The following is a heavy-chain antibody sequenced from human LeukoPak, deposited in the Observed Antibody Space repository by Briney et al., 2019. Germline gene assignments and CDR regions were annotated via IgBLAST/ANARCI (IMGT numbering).Heavy chain of an antibody. CDR3: ATLDSYYDNSGRPLVPD. D-gene: IGHD3-22*01. V-gene: IGHV1-24*01. CDR1: GYTLTDFS. J-gene: IGHJ4*02. CDR2: FNREDDEA. Sequence: ASLKVSCNISGYTLTDFSMHWVRQAPGEGLEWMGGFNREDDEAIYAPHFQGRVTVTEDTSTDTAYMELCSLRSEDTAVYYCATLDSYYDNSGRPLVPDWGQGTLVTVSS.